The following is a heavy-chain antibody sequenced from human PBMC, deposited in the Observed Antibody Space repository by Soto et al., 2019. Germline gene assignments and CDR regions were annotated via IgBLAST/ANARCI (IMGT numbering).Heavy chain of an antibody. CDR1: GFTFSRNW. V-gene: IGHV3-7*01. Sequence: EVQLVESEGGLVQPGGSLTLSCAASGFTFSRNWMSWVRQAPGKGLEWVANIKQDGSEKYYADAVKGRFTLSRDNVENSLYLQMNSLRAEDTAVYYCARDGDGYPAWGQGTLVTVSS. CDR2: IKQDGSEK. D-gene: IGHD1-1*01. J-gene: IGHJ5*02. CDR3: ARDGDGYPA.